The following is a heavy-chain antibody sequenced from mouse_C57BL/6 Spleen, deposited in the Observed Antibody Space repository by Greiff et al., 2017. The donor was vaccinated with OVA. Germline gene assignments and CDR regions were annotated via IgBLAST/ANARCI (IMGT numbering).Heavy chain of an antibody. CDR2: IYPGSGST. D-gene: IGHD2-4*01. V-gene: IGHV1-55*01. J-gene: IGHJ3*01. CDR3: ARNYDYDGAWFAY. CDR1: GYTFTSYW. Sequence: VQLQQPGAELVKPGASVKMSCKASGYTFTSYWITWVKQRPGQGLEWIGDIYPGSGSTNYNEKLKSKATLTVDTSSSTAYMQLSSLTSEDSAVYYCARNYDYDGAWFAYWGQGTLVTVSA.